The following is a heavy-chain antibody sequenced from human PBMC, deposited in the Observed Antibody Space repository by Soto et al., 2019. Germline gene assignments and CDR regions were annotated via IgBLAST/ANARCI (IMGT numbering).Heavy chain of an antibody. CDR1: GYTFTSYG. D-gene: IGHD3-10*01. Sequence: ASVKVSCKASGYTFTSYGISWVRQAPGQGLEWMGWISAYNGNTNYAQKLQGRVTMTTDTSTSTAYMELRSLRSDDTAVYYCARTTGSYYYGSGSYRAIGWFDPWGQGTLVTVSS. J-gene: IGHJ5*02. CDR3: ARTTGSYYYGSGSYRAIGWFDP. V-gene: IGHV1-18*01. CDR2: ISAYNGNT.